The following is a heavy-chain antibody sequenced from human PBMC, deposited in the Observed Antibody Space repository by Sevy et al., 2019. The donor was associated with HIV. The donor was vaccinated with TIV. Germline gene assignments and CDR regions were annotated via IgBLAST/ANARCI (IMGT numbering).Heavy chain of an antibody. CDR1: GFTFSSYA. CDR2: ISSNGGST. J-gene: IGHJ4*02. Sequence: GGSLRLSCSASGFTFSSYAMHWVRQAPGKGLEYISAISSNGGSTYYADSVKGRFTISRDNSKNTLYLQMSSLRAEDTAVYYCVKDGEYSSSFYFDYWGQGTLVTVSS. CDR3: VKDGEYSSSFYFDY. D-gene: IGHD6-6*01. V-gene: IGHV3-64D*06.